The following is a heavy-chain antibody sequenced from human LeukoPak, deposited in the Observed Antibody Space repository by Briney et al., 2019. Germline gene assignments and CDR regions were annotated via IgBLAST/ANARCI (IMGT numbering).Heavy chain of an antibody. J-gene: IGHJ4*02. CDR2: INPSDGST. D-gene: IGHD3-3*01. CDR3: ARVFNYDDFDY. V-gene: IGHV1-46*01. CDR1: GYIFTSCY. Sequence: ASVKVSCKASGYIFTSCYMHWVRQAPGQGLEWMGIINPSDGSTIYAQKFQGRVTMTRDMSTSTVYMELSSLRSEDTAVYYCARVFNYDDFDYWGQGTLVTVSS.